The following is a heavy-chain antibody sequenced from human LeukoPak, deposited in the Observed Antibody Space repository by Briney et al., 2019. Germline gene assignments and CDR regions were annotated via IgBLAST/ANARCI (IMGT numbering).Heavy chain of an antibody. CDR2: ISWSSDNI. Sequence: GGSLRLSCAASGFTFDDYAMHWVRQAPGKGLEWVSGISWSSDNIDYADSVKGRFTISRDNSKNSLYLQMNSLRAEDTALYYCARGPSGYHNTGGQGTLVTVSS. V-gene: IGHV3-9*01. CDR3: ARGPSGYHNT. D-gene: IGHD5-12*01. J-gene: IGHJ4*02. CDR1: GFTFDDYA.